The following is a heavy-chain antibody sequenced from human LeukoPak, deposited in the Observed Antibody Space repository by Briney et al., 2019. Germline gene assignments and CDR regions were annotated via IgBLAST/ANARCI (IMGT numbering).Heavy chain of an antibody. CDR1: GGTFSSYA. D-gene: IGHD3-22*01. Sequence: SVKVSCKASGGTFSSYAISWVRQAPGQGLEWMGRIFPILGIANYAQKFQGRVTITADKSTSTAYMELSSLRSEDTAVYYCARERYYYDSSGYPRYYYYGMDVWGQGTTVTVSS. J-gene: IGHJ6*02. V-gene: IGHV1-69*04. CDR3: ARERYYYDSSGYPRYYYYGMDV. CDR2: IFPILGIA.